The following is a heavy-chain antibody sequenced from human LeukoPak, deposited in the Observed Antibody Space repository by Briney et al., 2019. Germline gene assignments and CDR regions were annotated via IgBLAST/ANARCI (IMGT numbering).Heavy chain of an antibody. J-gene: IGHJ3*02. D-gene: IGHD3-16*01. CDR2: INQDGSEK. CDR1: GFTFRSYW. V-gene: IGHV3-7*01. Sequence: GGSLRLSCAPSGFTFRSYWMSWVRQAPGKGLEWVANINQDGSEKYYVDSVKGRFTISRDNAKNSLYLQMNSLRAEDTAVYYCASGGGVTRSKYAFDTWGQGTRVTVSS. CDR3: ASGGGVTRSKYAFDT.